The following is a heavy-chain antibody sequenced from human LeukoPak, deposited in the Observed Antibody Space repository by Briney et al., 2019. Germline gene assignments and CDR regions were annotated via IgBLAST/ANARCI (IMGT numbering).Heavy chain of an antibody. Sequence: GGSLRLSCAASGFPFSDYGMHYVRQAPGKGLEWVAVISYDGTNKYYADSVKGRFTISRDNAKSTLYLQMNSLRTEDTAVYFCAKVSGSGMKSYGDYFNFWGQGTLVTVSS. J-gene: IGHJ4*02. CDR1: GFPFSDYG. D-gene: IGHD3-10*01. CDR2: ISYDGTNK. V-gene: IGHV3-30*18. CDR3: AKVSGSGMKSYGDYFNF.